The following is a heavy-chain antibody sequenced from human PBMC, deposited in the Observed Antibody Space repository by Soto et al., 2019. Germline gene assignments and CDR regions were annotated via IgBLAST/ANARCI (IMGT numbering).Heavy chain of an antibody. CDR1: GDSVSSNSAA. CDR2: TYYRSKWYN. V-gene: IGHV6-1*01. D-gene: IGHD2-15*01. CDR3: ARDRGVVVVAAPYYFDY. J-gene: IGHJ4*02. Sequence: QVQLQQSGPGLVKPSQTLSLTCAISGDSVSSNSAAWNWIRQSPSRGLEWLGRTYYRSKWYNDYTVSVKSRITINPHASKIQFSLQLNSVTPEDTDVYYCARDRGVVVVAAPYYFDYWGQGTLVTVSS.